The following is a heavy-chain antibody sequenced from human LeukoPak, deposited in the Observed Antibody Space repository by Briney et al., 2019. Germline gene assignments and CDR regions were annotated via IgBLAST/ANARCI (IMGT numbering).Heavy chain of an antibody. D-gene: IGHD5-12*01. CDR2: ISYSGNT. CDR1: GGSISSYY. Sequence: PSETLSLTCTVSGGSISSYYWSWIRQPPGKGLEWIGYISYSGNTYYNPSLQSRVTISVDTSKSEFSLRLRSVTAADTAVYYCARHGSNSGYDFPVYFDYWGQGTLVTVSS. V-gene: IGHV4-59*08. J-gene: IGHJ4*02. CDR3: ARHGSNSGYDFPVYFDY.